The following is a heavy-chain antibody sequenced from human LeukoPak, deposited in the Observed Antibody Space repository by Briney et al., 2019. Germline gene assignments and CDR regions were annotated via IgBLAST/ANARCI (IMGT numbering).Heavy chain of an antibody. CDR2: IRGEANSYAT. CDR1: GFSFSSSS. CDR3: ARHRNPTLLAFDI. V-gene: IGHV3-73*01. D-gene: IGHD1-14*01. Sequence: GESLTLSCAASGFSFSSSSMHWVRQASGKGLEWVGHIRGEANSYATAYAASLKGRFTISRDDSKNTAYLQMNSLKAEDTAVYYCARHRNPTLLAFDIWGQGTMVTVSS. J-gene: IGHJ3*02.